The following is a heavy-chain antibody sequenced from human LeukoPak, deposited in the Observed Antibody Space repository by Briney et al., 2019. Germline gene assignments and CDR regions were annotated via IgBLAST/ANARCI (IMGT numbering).Heavy chain of an antibody. CDR1: GFTFTDYY. J-gene: IGHJ4*02. CDR3: ARVKIAVVVAASFDY. CDR2: IKQDGSEK. D-gene: IGHD2-15*01. Sequence: GGSLRLSCAASGFTFTDYYMSWIRQAPGKGLEWVANIKQDGSEKYYVDSVKGRFTISRDNAKNSLYLQMNSLRAEDTAVYYCARVKIAVVVAASFDYWGQGTLVTVSS. V-gene: IGHV3-7*01.